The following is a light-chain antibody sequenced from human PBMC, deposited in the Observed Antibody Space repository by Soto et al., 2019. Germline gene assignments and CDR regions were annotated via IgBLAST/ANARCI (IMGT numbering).Light chain of an antibody. V-gene: IGLV2-23*01. CDR2: EGT. Sequence: QSVLTQPASVSGSPGQSITISCSGTTSDVGGYNLVSWYQQHTAKAPKLLIYEGTQPPSGVSSRFSGSKSGNTASLTSSGLQAEDEADYYCCSYASSSSYVFGTGTKLTVL. CDR1: TSDVGGYNL. J-gene: IGLJ1*01. CDR3: CSYASSSSYV.